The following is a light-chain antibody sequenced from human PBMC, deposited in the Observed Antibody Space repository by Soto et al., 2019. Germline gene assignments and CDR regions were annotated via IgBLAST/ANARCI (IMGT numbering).Light chain of an antibody. CDR3: QQYDNLPSFT. J-gene: IGKJ3*01. CDR1: QDISNY. CDR2: DAS. V-gene: IGKV1-33*01. Sequence: DIQMTQSPSSLSASVGARVTITCQASQDISNYLNWYQQKPGKAPKLLIYDASNLETGVPSRFSGSGSGTDFTFTISSLQPEDIATYYCQQYDNLPSFTFGPGTKVDIK.